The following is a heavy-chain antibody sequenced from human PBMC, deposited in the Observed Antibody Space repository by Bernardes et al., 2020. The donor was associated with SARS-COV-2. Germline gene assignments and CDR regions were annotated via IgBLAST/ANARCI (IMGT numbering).Heavy chain of an antibody. Sequence: GGSLRLSCAASGFTFSNYWMHWVRQAPGKGLEWVTGLSTDGSTIRCADSVKGRFTISRDNSKNTLYLQMNSLRAEDTAVYYCALQYQLLFWGVPFDPWGQGTLVTVSS. CDR3: ALQYQLLFWGVPFDP. CDR2: LSTDGSTI. D-gene: IGHD2-2*01. J-gene: IGHJ5*02. CDR1: GFTFSNYW. V-gene: IGHV3-74*01.